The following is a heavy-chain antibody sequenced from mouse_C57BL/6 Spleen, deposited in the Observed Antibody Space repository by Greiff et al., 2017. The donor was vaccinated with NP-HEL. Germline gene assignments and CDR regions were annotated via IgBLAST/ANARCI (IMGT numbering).Heavy chain of an antibody. CDR2: ISDGGSYT. J-gene: IGHJ2*01. V-gene: IGHV5-4*03. CDR1: GFTFSSYA. D-gene: IGHD1-1*01. Sequence: EVKVVESGGGLVKPGGSLKLSCAASGFTFSSYAMSWVRQTPEKRLEWVATISDGGSYTYYPDNVKGRFTISRDNAKNNLYLQMSYLKNEDTAMYYCARDYNGSSLYYLDNRGSGATLPVTS. CDR3: ARDYNGSSLYYLDN.